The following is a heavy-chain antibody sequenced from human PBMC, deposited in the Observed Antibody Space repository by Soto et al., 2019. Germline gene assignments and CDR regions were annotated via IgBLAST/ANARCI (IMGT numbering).Heavy chain of an antibody. V-gene: IGHV1-18*01. CDR2: ISGYNGNT. CDR1: GYTFHNYG. D-gene: IGHD1-26*01. Sequence: QVLLMQSGPEVKKPGASVKVSCKASGYTFHNYGISWVRQVPGQGLEWMGWISGYNGNTNYAPKIQGRVTASRDTSTATAYMELRSLRSDGTAIYYCARGSESFDLWGQGTLVTVSS. J-gene: IGHJ4*02. CDR3: ARGSESFDL.